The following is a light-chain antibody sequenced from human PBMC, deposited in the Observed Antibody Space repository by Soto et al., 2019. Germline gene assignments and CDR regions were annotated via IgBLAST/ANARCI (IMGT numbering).Light chain of an antibody. J-gene: IGLJ2*01. CDR2: GVS. Sequence: QSALTQPASVSGSPGQSITISCTGTSSDVGDYNYVSWYQQHPGKAPKLIIYGVSNRPSGISNRFSGSKSGNTASLTISGRQAEDEADYYCSSYTSTNTLVFGGGTKVTVL. V-gene: IGLV2-14*01. CDR1: SSDVGDYNY. CDR3: SSYTSTNTLV.